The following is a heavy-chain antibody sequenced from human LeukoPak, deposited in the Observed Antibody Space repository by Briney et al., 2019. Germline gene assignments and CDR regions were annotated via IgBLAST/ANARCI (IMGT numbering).Heavy chain of an antibody. CDR1: GFTFSFYW. CDR2: MNGDGSST. CDR3: ARATPFNYYYMDV. Sequence: GGSLRLSCPASGFTFSFYWMHWVRQVPGKGLVWVSHMNGDGSSTTYADSVKGRFTISRDNAKNTLYLQMNSLRVDDSAVYYCARATPFNYYYMDVWGKGTTVTVSS. V-gene: IGHV3-74*01. J-gene: IGHJ6*03. D-gene: IGHD5-12*01.